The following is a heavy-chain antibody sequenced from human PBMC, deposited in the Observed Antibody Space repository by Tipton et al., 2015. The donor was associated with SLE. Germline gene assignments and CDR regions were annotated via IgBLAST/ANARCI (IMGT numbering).Heavy chain of an antibody. Sequence: LRLSCTVSGGSIRSSFWTWIRQSPGKGLEWIGYISYSGSTNYNPSLRSRVTISIDTSKSQLSLELSSVTAADTAVYYCARAIGANYFNFWGQGILATVSS. CDR2: ISYSGST. CDR1: GGSIRSSF. J-gene: IGHJ4*02. CDR3: ARAIGANYFNF. V-gene: IGHV4-59*12. D-gene: IGHD3-16*01.